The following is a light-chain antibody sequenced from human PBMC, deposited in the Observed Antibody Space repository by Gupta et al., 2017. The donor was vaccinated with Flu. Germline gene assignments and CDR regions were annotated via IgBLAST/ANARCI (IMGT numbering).Light chain of an antibody. CDR2: SNN. CDR3: ATWDDGLGGSFV. CDR1: RTNIGSNI. J-gene: IGLJ1*01. V-gene: IGLV1-44*01. Sequence: QSVLAPPPSASGTPGQRVTIPCSGSRTNIGSNIVNWYQQFPGTAPKLLIYSNNQRPSGVPHRFSGSKSGASASLAISGLQSEDEAEYYCATWDDGLGGSFVFGTGTKVTVL.